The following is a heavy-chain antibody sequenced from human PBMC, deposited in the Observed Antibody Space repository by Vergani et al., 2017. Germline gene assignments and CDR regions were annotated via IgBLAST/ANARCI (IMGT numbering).Heavy chain of an antibody. CDR2: ISSSSSYI. Sequence: EVQLVESGGGLVKPGGSLRLSCAASGFTFSSYSMNWVRQAPGKGLEWVSSISSSSSYIYYADSVKGRFTISRDNAKNSLYLQMNSLRAEDTAVYYCARDLFYYDSSGYYSGFFDYCGQGTLVTVSS. V-gene: IGHV3-21*01. CDR3: ARDLFYYDSSGYYSGFFDY. J-gene: IGHJ4*02. CDR1: GFTFSSYS. D-gene: IGHD3-22*01.